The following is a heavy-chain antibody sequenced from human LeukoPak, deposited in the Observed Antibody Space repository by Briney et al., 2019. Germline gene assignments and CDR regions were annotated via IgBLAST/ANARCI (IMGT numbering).Heavy chain of an antibody. V-gene: IGHV3-21*01. Sequence: GSLRLSCAASGFTFSSYSMNWVRQAPGKGLEWVSSISSSSYIYYADSVKGRFTISRDNAKNSLYLQMNSLRAEDTAVYYCARMSIAAAGTFDYWGQGTLVTVSS. CDR3: ARMSIAAAGTFDY. CDR1: GFTFSSYS. J-gene: IGHJ4*02. CDR2: ISSSSYI. D-gene: IGHD6-13*01.